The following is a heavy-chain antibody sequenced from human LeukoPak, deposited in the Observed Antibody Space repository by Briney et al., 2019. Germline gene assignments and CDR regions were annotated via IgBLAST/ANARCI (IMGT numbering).Heavy chain of an antibody. CDR1: GGSFTDSY. D-gene: IGHD6-13*01. CDR2: INHSGST. CDR3: ARRTLSAAGNPMRY. J-gene: IGHJ4*02. V-gene: IGHV4-34*01. Sequence: KPSETLSLTCAVYGGSFTDSYWSWIRQPPGKGLEWIGEINHSGSTHYSPSLKSRITISIDTSKNQFSLKLNSVTAADTAVYYCARRTLSAAGNPMRYWGQGTLVTVSS.